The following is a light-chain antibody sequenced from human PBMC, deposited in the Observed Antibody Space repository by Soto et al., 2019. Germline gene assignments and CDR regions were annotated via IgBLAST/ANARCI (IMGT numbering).Light chain of an antibody. CDR1: SSDIGGYNF. CDR3: STFRSGTTL. Sequence: QSALTQPASVSGSPGQSITISRTGTSSDIGGYNFVSWYHQHPGKAPKLMIYEVSNRPSGVSDRFSGSKSGNTASLTISGLQAEDEADYYCSTFRSGTTLFGTGTKVTVL. CDR2: EVS. J-gene: IGLJ1*01. V-gene: IGLV2-14*01.